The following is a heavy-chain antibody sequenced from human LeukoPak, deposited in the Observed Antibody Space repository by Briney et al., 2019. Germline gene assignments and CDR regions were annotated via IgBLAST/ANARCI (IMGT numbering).Heavy chain of an antibody. J-gene: IGHJ4*02. V-gene: IGHV1-2*06. Sequence: ASVKVSCKASGYTFTCYYIHWVRQAPGQGLEWMGRINPNNGGTNYAQKFQARVTMTRDTSISTAYMELSRLRSDDTAVYYCARDLSGWYGDFDYWGQGTLVTVSS. D-gene: IGHD6-19*01. CDR2: INPNNGGT. CDR3: ARDLSGWYGDFDY. CDR1: GYTFTCYY.